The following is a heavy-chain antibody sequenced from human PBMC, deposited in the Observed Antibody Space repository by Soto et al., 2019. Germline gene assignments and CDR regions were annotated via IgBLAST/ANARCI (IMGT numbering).Heavy chain of an antibody. J-gene: IGHJ6*02. D-gene: IGHD6-19*01. CDR3: ARDGPYSSGWYYHGMDV. V-gene: IGHV3-30-3*01. CDR1: GFTFSSYA. CDR2: ISYDGSNK. Sequence: GGSLRLSCAASGFTFSSYAMHWVRQAPGKGLEWVAVISYDGSNKYYADSVKGRFTISRDNSKNTLYLQMNSLRAEDTAVYYCARDGPYSSGWYYHGMDVWGQGTTVTVSS.